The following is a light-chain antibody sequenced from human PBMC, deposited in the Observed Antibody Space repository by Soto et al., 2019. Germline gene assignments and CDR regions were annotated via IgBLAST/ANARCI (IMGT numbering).Light chain of an antibody. CDR3: QQSYSSPPT. Sequence: DIQMTQSPSALSASVEYRVIITCRASQSISNHLNWYQQKPGKAPKLLIFAASSLQSGVPSRFSGSRSGPDFTLTISSLQPEDFATYYCQQSYSSPPTFGQGTRWIS. V-gene: IGKV1-39*01. CDR2: AAS. CDR1: QSISNH. J-gene: IGKJ1*01.